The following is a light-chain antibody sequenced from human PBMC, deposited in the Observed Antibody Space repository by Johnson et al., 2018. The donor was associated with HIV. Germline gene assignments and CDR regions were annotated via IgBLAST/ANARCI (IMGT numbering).Light chain of an antibody. CDR2: DNN. CDR1: SSNIENNY. V-gene: IGLV1-51*01. Sequence: SVLTQPPSVSAAPGQKVTISCSGNSSNIENNYLSWYQQLPHTAPRLLISDNNKRPSGIPDRFSGPKAGSSATLGIAGLPTGDEADYYCGTWDSSLSAYVFGTGTNVTVL. CDR3: GTWDSSLSAYV. J-gene: IGLJ1*01.